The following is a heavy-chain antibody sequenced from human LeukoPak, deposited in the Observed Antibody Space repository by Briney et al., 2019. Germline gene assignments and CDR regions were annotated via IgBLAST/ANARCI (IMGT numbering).Heavy chain of an antibody. J-gene: IGHJ4*02. V-gene: IGHV3-73*01. Sequence: PGGSLRLSCAASGFTFSGSAVHWVRQASGKGLEWVGRIGSKGNNYATAYTASVKGRFTISRDDSKNTAYLQMDSLKTEDTAVYYCTRRDDITLVVPNDYWGQGTLVTVSS. CDR3: TRRDDITLVVPNDY. CDR1: GFTFSGSA. D-gene: IGHD2-8*02. CDR2: IGSKGNNYAT.